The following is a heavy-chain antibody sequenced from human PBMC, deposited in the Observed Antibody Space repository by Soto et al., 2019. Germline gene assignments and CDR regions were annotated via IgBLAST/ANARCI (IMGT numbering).Heavy chain of an antibody. V-gene: IGHV4-39*01. CDR2: IYYSGST. CDR3: ATHYGSGSYYNWFDP. J-gene: IGHJ5*02. D-gene: IGHD3-10*01. Sequence: SETLSLTCTVSGGSICSSSYYWGWIRQPPGKGLEWIGSIYYSGSTYYNPSLKSRVTISVDTSKNQFSLKLSSVTAADTAVYYCATHYGSGSYYNWFDPWGQGTLVTVSS. CDR1: GGSICSSSYY.